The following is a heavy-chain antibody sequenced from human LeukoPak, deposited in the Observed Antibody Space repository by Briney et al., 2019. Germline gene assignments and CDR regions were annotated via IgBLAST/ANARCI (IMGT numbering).Heavy chain of an antibody. CDR3: ARFPFGSDGYKHFDY. V-gene: IGHV3-21*01. D-gene: IGHD5-24*01. CDR1: GLTFSSYS. J-gene: IGHJ4*02. CDR2: ISSSSSYI. Sequence: GGSLRLSCAASGLTFSSYSMNWVRQAPGKGLEWVSSISSSSSYIYYADSVKGRFTISRDNAKNSLYLQMNSLRAEDTAVYYCARFPFGSDGYKHFDYWGQGTLVTVSS.